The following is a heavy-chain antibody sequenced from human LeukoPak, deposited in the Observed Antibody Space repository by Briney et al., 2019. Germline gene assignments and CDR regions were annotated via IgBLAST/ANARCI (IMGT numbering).Heavy chain of an antibody. D-gene: IGHD6-13*01. CDR2: ISGSGGST. CDR1: GFTFSSYA. Sequence: GGSLRLSCAAAGFTFSSYAMSWVRQAPGKGQEWVSGISGSGGSTYYADSVKGRFTISRDNSKNTLFLQMNSLRAEDTAVYYCAKDFEYSGYSSSNFDYWGQGTLVTVSS. CDR3: AKDFEYSGYSSSNFDY. J-gene: IGHJ4*02. V-gene: IGHV3-23*01.